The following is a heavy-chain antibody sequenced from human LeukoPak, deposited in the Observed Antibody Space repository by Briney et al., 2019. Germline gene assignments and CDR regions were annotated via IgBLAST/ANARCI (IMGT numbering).Heavy chain of an antibody. CDR3: ARDAVLYGMDV. J-gene: IGHJ6*02. CDR2: ISGYNADT. V-gene: IGHV1-18*01. CDR1: DYSFTSYG. D-gene: IGHD6-19*01. Sequence: ASVKVSCQASDYSFTSYGVSWVRQAPGQGLEWMGWISGYNADTYYAEKFQGRVTLTTDTSTSTAYLELRSLRSDDTAVYFCARDAVLYGMDVWGQGTTVTVSS.